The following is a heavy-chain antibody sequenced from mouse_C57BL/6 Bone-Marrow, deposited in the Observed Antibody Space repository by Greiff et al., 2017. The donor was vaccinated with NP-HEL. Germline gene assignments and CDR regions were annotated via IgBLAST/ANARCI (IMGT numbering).Heavy chain of an antibody. CDR2: IYPSRGNT. J-gene: IGHJ3*01. V-gene: IGHV1-81*01. CDR3: ARKVYYGYGGAY. CDR1: GYTFTSYG. Sequence: QVQLQQSGAELARPGASVKLSCKASGYTFTSYGISWVKQRTGQGLEWIGEIYPSRGNTYYNEKFKGKATLTADKSSSTAYMELRSLTSEDSAVYFCARKVYYGYGGAYWGQGTLVTVSA. D-gene: IGHD2-2*01.